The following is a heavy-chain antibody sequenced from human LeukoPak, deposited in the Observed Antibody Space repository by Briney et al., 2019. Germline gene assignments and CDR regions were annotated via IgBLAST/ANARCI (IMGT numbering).Heavy chain of an antibody. D-gene: IGHD6-19*01. V-gene: IGHV3-23*01. J-gene: IGHJ4*02. CDR1: GFTFSSYA. Sequence: GGSLRLSCAASGFTFSSYAMSWVRQAPGKGLEWVSAISGSGGSTYYADSVKGRFTISRDNSKNTLYLRMNSLRAEDTAVYYCAKERTKTYSSGWYPPGYWGQGTLVTVSS. CDR2: ISGSGGST. CDR3: AKERTKTYSSGWYPPGY.